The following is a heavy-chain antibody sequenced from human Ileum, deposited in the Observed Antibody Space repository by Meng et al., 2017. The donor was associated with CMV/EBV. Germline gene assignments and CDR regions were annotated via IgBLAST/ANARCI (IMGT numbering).Heavy chain of an antibody. V-gene: IGHV4-59*01. CDR1: GGSIRSYF. CDR2: IYHSWIT. CDR3: ASLRASEAAFDI. Sequence: GSLRLSCTVSGGSIRSYFWSWIRQPPGKGLEYIWNIYHSWITKHNPSLKSRVTISIDTSKSQFSLKLSSVTAADTDMYYCASLRASEAAFDIWGHGAVVTVSS. J-gene: IGHJ3*02. D-gene: IGHD6-6*01.